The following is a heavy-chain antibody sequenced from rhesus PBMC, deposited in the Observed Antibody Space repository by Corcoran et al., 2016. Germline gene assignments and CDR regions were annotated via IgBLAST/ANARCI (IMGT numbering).Heavy chain of an antibody. CDR1: GGSISGYYY. D-gene: IGHD3-22*01. CDR3: ARDGGLKTFDV. Sequence: QVKLQQWGEGLMKPSETLSLTCAVYGGSISGYYYWSWIRQAPGKGREGYGNIEGKRANTNNSPSLQNRVTMSKDTSKNQFSLKVSSVTAADTAVYYCARDGGLKTFDVWGPGVLVTVSS. CDR2: IEGKRANT. V-gene: IGHV4-73*01. J-gene: IGHJ5-1*01.